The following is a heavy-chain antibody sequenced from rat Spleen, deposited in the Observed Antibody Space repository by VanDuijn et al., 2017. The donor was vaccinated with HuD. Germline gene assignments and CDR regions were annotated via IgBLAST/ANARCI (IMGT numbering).Heavy chain of an antibody. CDR2: ISYDGSST. J-gene: IGHJ3*01. CDR1: GFTFSDYY. Sequence: EVQLVESDGGLVQPGRSLKLSCAASGFTFSDYYMAWVRQAPTKGLEWVAIISYDGSSTSYRDSVKGRFTISRDNAKSTLHLQMDSLRSEDTATYACARAGYGGYDNWFAYWGQGTLVTVSS. CDR3: ARAGYGGYDNWFAY. V-gene: IGHV5-29*01. D-gene: IGHD1-11*01.